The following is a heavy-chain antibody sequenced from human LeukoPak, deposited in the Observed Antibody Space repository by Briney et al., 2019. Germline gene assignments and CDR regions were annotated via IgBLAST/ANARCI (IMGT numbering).Heavy chain of an antibody. Sequence: GASVKVSCKASGYTFTSYNIHWVRQAPGQGLESMGWINPPSGGTNYAQKFQGRVAMTRDTSISTAYMELSSLTSDDTAVYFCVRGGGTAHFDYWGQGTLVTVSS. CDR3: VRGGGTAHFDY. J-gene: IGHJ4*02. D-gene: IGHD1-26*01. CDR2: INPPSGGT. CDR1: GYTFTSYN. V-gene: IGHV1-2*02.